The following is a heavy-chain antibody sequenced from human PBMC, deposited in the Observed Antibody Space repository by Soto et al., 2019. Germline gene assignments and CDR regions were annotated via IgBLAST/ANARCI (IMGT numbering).Heavy chain of an antibody. Sequence: PGGSLRLSCAASGFTFSNYAMSWVRQAPGKGLEWVSAIRISGDSTYYADSVKGRFTISRDNSKNTLYLQMNSLRAEDTAVYYCAKDCWGDILTALDAFDIWGQGTMVTVSS. CDR3: AKDCWGDILTALDAFDI. V-gene: IGHV3-23*01. CDR2: IRISGDST. D-gene: IGHD3-9*01. J-gene: IGHJ3*02. CDR1: GFTFSNYA.